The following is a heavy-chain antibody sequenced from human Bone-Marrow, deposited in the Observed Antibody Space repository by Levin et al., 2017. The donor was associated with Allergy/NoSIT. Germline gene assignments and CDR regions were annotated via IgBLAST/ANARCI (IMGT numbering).Heavy chain of an antibody. CDR3: AKVTAAASGTGYFDA. CDR1: GFTFEDYG. CDR2: ITAKSDNI. D-gene: IGHD1-26*01. Sequence: GGSLRLSCEASGFTFEDYGMHWVRQVPGKGLQWVSGITAKSDNIGYADSVKGRFTVSRDNAKKSLFLQMNSLRPEDTALYYCAKVTAAASGTGYFDAWGQGGWVTLS. J-gene: IGHJ4*02. V-gene: IGHV3-9*01.